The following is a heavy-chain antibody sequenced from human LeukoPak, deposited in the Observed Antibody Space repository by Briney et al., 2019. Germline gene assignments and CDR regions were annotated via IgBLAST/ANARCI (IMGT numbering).Heavy chain of an antibody. Sequence: SVKVSCKASGGTFSSYAISWVRQAPGQGLEWMGGIIPIFGTANYAQKFQGRVTITADESTSTAYMELSSLRSEDTAVYYCARVLPYYDFWSGYYGYWGQGTLVTVSS. D-gene: IGHD3-3*01. J-gene: IGHJ4*02. V-gene: IGHV1-69*13. CDR3: ARVLPYYDFWSGYYGY. CDR2: IIPIFGTA. CDR1: GGTFSSYA.